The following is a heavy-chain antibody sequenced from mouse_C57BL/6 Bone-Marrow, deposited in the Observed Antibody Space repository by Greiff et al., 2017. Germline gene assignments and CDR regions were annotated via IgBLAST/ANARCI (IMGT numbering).Heavy chain of an antibody. Sequence: VQLQESGAELVKPGASVKLSCKASGYTFTTYPIEWMKQSPGQSLEWIGNFYPYNDDTKYNEKFKGKATLTDEKSSSTVYLELSRLTSDDSAVFYWARGYNYGGYYVGYGGQGTTLTVSS. CDR1: GYTFTTYP. V-gene: IGHV1-47*01. J-gene: IGHJ2*01. CDR3: ARGYNYGGYYVGY. CDR2: FYPYNDDT. D-gene: IGHD2-12*01.